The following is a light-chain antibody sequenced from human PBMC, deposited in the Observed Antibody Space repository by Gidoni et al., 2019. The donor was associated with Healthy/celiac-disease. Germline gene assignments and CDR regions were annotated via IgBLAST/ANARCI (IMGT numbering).Light chain of an antibody. CDR1: QSISSY. CDR3: QQSYSTPPYT. CDR2: AAS. J-gene: IGKJ2*01. Sequence: DIQMTQSPSSLSASVGDRVTITYRASQSISSYLNWYQQKPGKAPKLLIYAASSLQSGVPSRFSGSGSGTDFTLTISSLQPEDFATYYCQQSYSTPPYTFGQETKLEIK. V-gene: IGKV1-39*01.